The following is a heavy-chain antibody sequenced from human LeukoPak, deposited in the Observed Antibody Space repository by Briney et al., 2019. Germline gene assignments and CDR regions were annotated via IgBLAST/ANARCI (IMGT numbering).Heavy chain of an antibody. CDR2: ISSSGSTI. Sequence: PGGSLRLSCAASGFTFSDYYMSWIRQAPGKGLEWVSYISSSGSTIYYADSVKGRFTISRDNAKNSLYLQMNSLRAEDTAVYYCARDTYYDSSGYLLGYWGQGTLVTVSS. V-gene: IGHV3-11*04. J-gene: IGHJ4*02. CDR1: GFTFSDYY. D-gene: IGHD3-22*01. CDR3: ARDTYYDSSGYLLGY.